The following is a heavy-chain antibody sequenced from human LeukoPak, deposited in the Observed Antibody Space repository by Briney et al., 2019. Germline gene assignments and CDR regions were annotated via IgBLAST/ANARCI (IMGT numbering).Heavy chain of an antibody. CDR3: ARAGQSRLAYCGGDCFDFDY. Sequence: SETLSLTCTVSGGSISSYYWSWIRQPPGKGLEWIGYIYYSGSTNYNPSLKSRVTISVDTSKNQFSLKLSSVTAADTAVYYCARAGQSRLAYCGGDCFDFDYWGQGTLVTVSS. CDR2: IYYSGST. CDR1: GGSISSYY. J-gene: IGHJ4*02. V-gene: IGHV4-59*08. D-gene: IGHD2-21*02.